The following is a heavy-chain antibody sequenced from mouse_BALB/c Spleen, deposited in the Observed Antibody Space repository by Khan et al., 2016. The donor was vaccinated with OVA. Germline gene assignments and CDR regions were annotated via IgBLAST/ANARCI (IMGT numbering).Heavy chain of an antibody. V-gene: IGHV1S137*01. CDR3: ARPGYDGFFDY. CDR1: GYTFTDYA. D-gene: IGHD2-3*01. Sequence: QVQLQQSGPELVRPGVSVKISCKGSGYTFTDYAMYWVKQSHAETLEWIGLISTYSANTNYNQKFKGKATMTVDKSSSTAYMVLARLTSADSAIYYCARPGYDGFFDYWGQGTALTVSS. J-gene: IGHJ2*01. CDR2: ISTYSANT.